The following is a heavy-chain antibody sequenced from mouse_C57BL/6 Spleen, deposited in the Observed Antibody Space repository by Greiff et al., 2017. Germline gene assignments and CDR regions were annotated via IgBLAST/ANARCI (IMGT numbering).Heavy chain of an antibody. CDR2: IYPSDSET. J-gene: IGHJ2*01. V-gene: IGHV1-61*01. D-gene: IGHD1-1*01. CDR3: ARDDGSRGYFDY. Sequence: VKLQQPGAELVRPGSSVKLSCKASGYTFTSYWMDWVKQRPGQGLEWIGNIYPSDSETHYNQKFKDKATLTVDKSSSTAYMQLSSLTSADSAVYYCARDDGSRGYFDYWGQGTTLTVSS. CDR1: GYTFTSYW.